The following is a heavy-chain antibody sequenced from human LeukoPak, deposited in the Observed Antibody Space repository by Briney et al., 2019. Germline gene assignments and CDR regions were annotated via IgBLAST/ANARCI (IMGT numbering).Heavy chain of an antibody. CDR2: IIPIFGKA. J-gene: IGHJ5*02. V-gene: IGHV1-69*06. CDR1: GGTFSSYA. D-gene: IGHD2-2*01. Sequence: SVKVSCKASGGTFSSYAISWVRQAPGQGLEWMGGIIPIFGKANYAQKFQGRVTITADKSTSTAYMELSSLRSEDTAVYYCAREGGTNCSSTSCYALNWFDPWGQGTLVTVSS. CDR3: AREGGTNCSSTSCYALNWFDP.